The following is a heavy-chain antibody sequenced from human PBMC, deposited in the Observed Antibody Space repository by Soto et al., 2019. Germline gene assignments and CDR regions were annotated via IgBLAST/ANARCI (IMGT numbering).Heavy chain of an antibody. V-gene: IGHV3-23*01. D-gene: IGHD6-13*01. CDR3: TRDASRDSSARGWFDP. CDR2: ISGSGFST. J-gene: IGHJ5*02. CDR1: GLTSGPYG. Sequence: GGSLRLSCAASGLTSGPYGMTWVRQAPGRGLEWVSTISGSGFSTHYAESVQGRFTISRDNAKNSLHLQMNSLRAEDTAVYYCTRDASRDSSARGWFDPWGPGTLVTVSS.